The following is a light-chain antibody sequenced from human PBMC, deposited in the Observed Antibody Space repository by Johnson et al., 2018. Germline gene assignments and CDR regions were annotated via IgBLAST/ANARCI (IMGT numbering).Light chain of an antibody. J-gene: IGLJ1*01. V-gene: IGLV1-51*02. CDR3: GTWDSSLSAGNV. CDR1: SSNIGNNY. CDR2: ENN. Sequence: QSVLTQPPSVSAAPGQKVTISCSGSSSNIGNNYVSWYQQIPGKAPKLLIYENNKRPSGIPDRFSGSKSGTSATLGITGLQTGDEADYYCGTWDSSLSAGNVFGTGTKVTVL.